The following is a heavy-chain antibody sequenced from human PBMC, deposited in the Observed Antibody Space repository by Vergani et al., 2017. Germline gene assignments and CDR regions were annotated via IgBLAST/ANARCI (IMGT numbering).Heavy chain of an antibody. CDR2: IYYSGST. V-gene: IGHV4-39*01. CDR3: ARSARDGSGSY. J-gene: IGHJ4*02. CDR1: GGSISSSSYY. Sequence: QLQLQESGPGLVKPSETLSLTCTVSGGSISSSSYYWGWIRQPPGKGLEWIGSIYYSGSTYYNPSLKSRVTISVDTSKNQFSLKLSSVTAADTAVYYCARSARDGSGSYWGQGTLVTVSS. D-gene: IGHD3-10*01.